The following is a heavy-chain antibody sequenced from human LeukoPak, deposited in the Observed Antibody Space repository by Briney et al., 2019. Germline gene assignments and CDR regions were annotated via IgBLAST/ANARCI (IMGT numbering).Heavy chain of an antibody. Sequence: SQTLSLTCTVSGGSISSGGYYWSWIRQHPGKGLEWIGYIYYSGSTYYNPSLKSRVTISVDTSKNQFSLELSSVTAADTAVYYCARSAAQLWSSFDYWGQGTLVTVSS. CDR1: GGSISSGGYY. V-gene: IGHV4-31*03. CDR3: ARSAAQLWSSFDY. J-gene: IGHJ4*02. D-gene: IGHD5-18*01. CDR2: IYYSGST.